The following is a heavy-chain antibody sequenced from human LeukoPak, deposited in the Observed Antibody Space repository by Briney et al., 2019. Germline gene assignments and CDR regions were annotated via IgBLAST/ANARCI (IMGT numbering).Heavy chain of an antibody. CDR2: IYYSGST. V-gene: IGHV4-59*01. D-gene: IGHD4-17*01. J-gene: IGHJ4*02. CDR1: GGSTSSYY. Sequence: PSETLSLTCTVSGGSTSSYYWSWIRQPPGKGLEWIGYIYYSGSTNYNPSLKSRVTISVDTSKNQFSLKLSSVTAADTAVYYCARADYGDYLDYWGQGTLVTVSS. CDR3: ARADYGDYLDY.